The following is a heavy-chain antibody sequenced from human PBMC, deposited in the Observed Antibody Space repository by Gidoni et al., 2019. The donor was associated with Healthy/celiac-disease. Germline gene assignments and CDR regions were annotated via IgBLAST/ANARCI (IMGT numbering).Heavy chain of an antibody. CDR1: GFTFSSYA. Sequence: EVQLLESGGGLVQPGGSLRLSCAASGFTFSSYAMSWVRQAPGKGLGWVSAISGSGGSTYYADSVKGRFTISRDNSKNTLYLQMNSLRAEDTAVYYCAKAGYYYDSSGLTRFDYWGQGTLVTVSS. V-gene: IGHV3-23*01. CDR2: ISGSGGST. D-gene: IGHD3-22*01. J-gene: IGHJ4*02. CDR3: AKAGYYYDSSGLTRFDY.